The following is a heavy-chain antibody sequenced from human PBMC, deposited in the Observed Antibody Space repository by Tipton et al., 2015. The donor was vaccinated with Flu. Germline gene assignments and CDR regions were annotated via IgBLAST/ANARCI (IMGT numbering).Heavy chain of an antibody. Sequence: TLSLTCTVAGGSISTSYWSWIRQPAGKGLEWIGRISTSGSTNYNASLESRVTLSRDTSKNHISLRLRSATAADTALYYCARDLRGYSGYTGGDAFDMWGRGIMVFVSS. J-gene: IGHJ3*02. V-gene: IGHV4-4*07. CDR3: ARDLRGYSGYTGGDAFDM. CDR2: ISTSGST. CDR1: GGSISTSY. D-gene: IGHD5-12*01.